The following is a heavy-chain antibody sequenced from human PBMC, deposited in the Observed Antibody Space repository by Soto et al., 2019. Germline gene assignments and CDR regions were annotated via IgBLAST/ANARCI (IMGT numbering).Heavy chain of an antibody. Sequence: QLQLQESGPGLVKPSETLSLTCTVSGGSISSSSYYWGWIRQPPGKGLEWIGSIYYSGSTYYNPSLKSRVTIPVDTSKNQFSLKLSSVTAADTAVYYCATGIAAEYSYGGSGYYSDDYWGQGPLVTVSS. CDR2: IYYSGST. V-gene: IGHV4-39*01. J-gene: IGHJ4*02. CDR3: ATGIAAEYSYGGSGYYSDDY. CDR1: GGSISSSSYY. D-gene: IGHD3-22*01.